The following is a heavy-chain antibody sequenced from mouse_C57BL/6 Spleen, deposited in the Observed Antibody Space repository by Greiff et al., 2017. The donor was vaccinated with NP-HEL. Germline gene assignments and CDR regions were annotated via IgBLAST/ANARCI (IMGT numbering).Heavy chain of an antibody. J-gene: IGHJ1*03. V-gene: IGHV5-16*01. CDR1: GFTFSDYY. D-gene: IGHD4-1*01. CDR3: ARVGPDWYFDV. Sequence: EVKLMESEGGLVQPGSSMKLSCTASGFTFSDYYMAWVRQVPEKGLEWVANINYDGSSTYYLDSLKSRFIISRDNAKNILYLQMSSLKSEDTATYYCARVGPDWYFDVWGTGTTVTVSS. CDR2: INYDGSST.